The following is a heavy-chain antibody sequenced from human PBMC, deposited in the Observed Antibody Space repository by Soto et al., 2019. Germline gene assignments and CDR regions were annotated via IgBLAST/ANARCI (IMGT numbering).Heavy chain of an antibody. CDR1: GGSTNY. CDR3: ATERSGFTVFDQ. CDR2: IYISGST. J-gene: IGHJ4*02. Sequence: SETLSLTCTVSGGSTNYWSWIRQSAGKGLEWIGRIYISGSTNYNPSLKSRVTMSVDTPKNQFPLILRSVTAADTAVYWCATERSGFTVFDQWGQGTLVTVSS. D-gene: IGHD3-3*01. V-gene: IGHV4-4*07.